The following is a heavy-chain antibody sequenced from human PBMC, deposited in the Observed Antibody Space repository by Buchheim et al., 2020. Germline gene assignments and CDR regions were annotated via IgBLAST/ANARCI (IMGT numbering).Heavy chain of an antibody. J-gene: IGHJ5*02. CDR3: ARKYYDILTGYGWFDP. CDR2: IYYSGST. D-gene: IGHD3-9*01. V-gene: IGHV4-39*01. CDR1: GGSISSSSYY. Sequence: QLQLQESGPGLVKPSETLSLTCTVSGGSISSSSYYWGWIRQPPGKGLEWIGSIYYSGSTYYNPSLKSRVTISVDTSKNQFSLKLSSVTAADTAVYYCARKYYDILTGYGWFDPWGQGTL.